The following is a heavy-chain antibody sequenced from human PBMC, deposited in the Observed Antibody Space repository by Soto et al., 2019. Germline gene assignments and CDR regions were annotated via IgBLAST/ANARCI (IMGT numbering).Heavy chain of an antibody. CDR3: VRDRDLYRDMFHASL. CDR2: ITIRTGNV. Sequence: GSLRLSCEASGFTISECSMNSVCQAPGKGLEWLAYITIRTGNVLYADSVRGRFTISADNAENSVILQMNSLRDEDSAVYFCVRDRDLYRDMFHASLWGQGT. V-gene: IGHV3-48*02. D-gene: IGHD3-10*02. J-gene: IGHJ4*01. CDR1: GFTISECS.